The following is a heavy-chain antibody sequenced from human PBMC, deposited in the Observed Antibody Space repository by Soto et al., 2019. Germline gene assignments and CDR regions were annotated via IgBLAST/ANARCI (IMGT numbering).Heavy chain of an antibody. Sequence: GGSLRLSCAASGFTFSSYSMNWVRQAPGKGLEWVSSISSSSSYIYYADSVKGRFTISRDNAKNSLYLQMNSLRAEDTAVYYCASSIVVVPYFDYWGQGTLVTVPQ. V-gene: IGHV3-21*01. CDR3: ASSIVVVPYFDY. CDR2: ISSSSSYI. J-gene: IGHJ4*02. CDR1: GFTFSSYS. D-gene: IGHD2-2*01.